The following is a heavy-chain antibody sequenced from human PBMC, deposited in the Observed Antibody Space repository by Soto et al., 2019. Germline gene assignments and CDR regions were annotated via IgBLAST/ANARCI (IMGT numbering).Heavy chain of an antibody. CDR3: ARSGGTSPPPQYYYVWDV. CDR2: ISAYNGDT. Sequence: EASVKVSCKASGYTFTSYGFSWVRQAPGQGLEWMGWISAYNGDTNYPQKFQARVTMTTDTPTSTAYLDLRSLRSDDTAVYYCARSGGTSPPPQYYYVWDVGGQGTTVTVPS. D-gene: IGHD1-26*01. V-gene: IGHV1-18*01. CDR1: GYTFTSYG. J-gene: IGHJ6*02.